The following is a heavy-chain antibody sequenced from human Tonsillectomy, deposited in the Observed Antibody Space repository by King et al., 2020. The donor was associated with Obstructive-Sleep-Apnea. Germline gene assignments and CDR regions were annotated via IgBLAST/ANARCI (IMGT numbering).Heavy chain of an antibody. J-gene: IGHJ4*02. CDR3: ARSSSGSIPYYFDY. CDR2: ISAYNGNA. CDR1: GYTFTSYG. D-gene: IGHD6-19*01. Sequence: QLVQSGTEVKRPGASVKVSCKASGYTFTSYGISWVRQAPGQGPEWMGWISAYNGNANYAQMLQGRVTMTTDTSTSTAYMELRSLRSDDTAVYYCARSSSGSIPYYFDYWGQGTLVTVSS. V-gene: IGHV1-18*01.